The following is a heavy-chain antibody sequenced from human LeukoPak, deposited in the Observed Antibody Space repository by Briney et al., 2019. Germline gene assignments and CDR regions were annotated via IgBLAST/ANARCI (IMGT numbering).Heavy chain of an antibody. Sequence: GGSLRLSCAASGFMFSDHYMDWVRQAPGKGLEWVGRTRNKANSYITIYAASVEGRFTISRDESKNSLFLQMNSLETEDTAVYYCVKSRGDGVDFDYWGQGTLVTVSS. CDR1: GFMFSDHY. CDR2: TRNKANSYIT. D-gene: IGHD7-27*01. CDR3: VKSRGDGVDFDY. J-gene: IGHJ4*02. V-gene: IGHV3-72*01.